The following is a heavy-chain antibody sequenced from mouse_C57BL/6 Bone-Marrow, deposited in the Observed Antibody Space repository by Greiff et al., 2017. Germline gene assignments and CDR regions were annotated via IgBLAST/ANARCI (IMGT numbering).Heavy chain of an antibody. V-gene: IGHV1-76*01. CDR3: AILQSYAMDY. D-gene: IGHD2-12*01. Sequence: QVQLQQSGAELVRPGASVKLSCKASGYTFTDYYINWVKQRPGQGLEWIARIYPGSGNTYYNEKFKGKATLTAEKSSSTAYMQLSSLTSEDSAVYFCAILQSYAMDYWGQGTSVTVSS. J-gene: IGHJ4*01. CDR2: IYPGSGNT. CDR1: GYTFTDYY.